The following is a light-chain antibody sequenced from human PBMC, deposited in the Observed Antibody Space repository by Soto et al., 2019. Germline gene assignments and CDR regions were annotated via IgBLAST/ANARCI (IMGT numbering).Light chain of an antibody. J-gene: IGKJ5*01. CDR3: QQLNSYPIT. Sequence: DIQLSQSPSFLSASVGDRVTITCRASQVISNYLAWYQRKPGKAPKLLISTASILQSGVPSRFSGSGSGTEFTLTISSLQPEDFATYYCQQLNSYPITFGQGTRLEIK. CDR1: QVISNY. V-gene: IGKV1-9*01. CDR2: TAS.